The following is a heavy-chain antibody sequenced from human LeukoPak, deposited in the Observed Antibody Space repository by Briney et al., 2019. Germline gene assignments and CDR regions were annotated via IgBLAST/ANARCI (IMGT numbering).Heavy chain of an antibody. J-gene: IGHJ4*02. CDR1: GFTFSTYA. D-gene: IGHD4-11*01. Sequence: GGSLRLSCVASGFTFSTYAMSWVRQAPGKGLEWVSAITGSGGETWNADSVRGRFTISRDNSRHTVYLQMNSLRAEDTAVYYCAKDWMTTVTTMLDYWGQGTLVTVSS. CDR2: ITGSGGET. CDR3: AKDWMTTVTTMLDY. V-gene: IGHV3-23*01.